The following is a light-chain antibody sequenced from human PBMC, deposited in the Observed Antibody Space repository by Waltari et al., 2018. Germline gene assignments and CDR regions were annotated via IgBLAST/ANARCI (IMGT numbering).Light chain of an antibody. V-gene: IGLV2-14*03. CDR1: SIAVGGYNY. CDR3: SSYISSSTLEL. Sequence: HSALTQPASVSGSPGPSLPISCTGTSIAVGGYNYVSWYHQHPGKAPKLIVYDVSNRPSGVSNRFSGSKSGNTASLTISGLQAEDEADYYCSSYISSSTLELFGGGTSLTVL. J-gene: IGLJ2*01. CDR2: DVS.